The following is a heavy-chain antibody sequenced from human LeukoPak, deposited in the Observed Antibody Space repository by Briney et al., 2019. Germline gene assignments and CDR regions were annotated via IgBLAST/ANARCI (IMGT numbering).Heavy chain of an antibody. CDR1: GASISNYY. D-gene: IGHD3-22*01. V-gene: IGHV4-59*08. Sequence: SETLSLTCTVSGASISNYYWSWIRQPPGKGLEWIGYIYYRWSTNSNPSLKSRVIISVDTSKNQFSLKLSSVTAADTAVYYCARSTVSYDSSGSRIRPPRPMSHDFDYWGQGTLVTVSS. CDR2: IYYRWST. CDR3: ARSTVSYDSSGSRIRPPRPMSHDFDY. J-gene: IGHJ4*02.